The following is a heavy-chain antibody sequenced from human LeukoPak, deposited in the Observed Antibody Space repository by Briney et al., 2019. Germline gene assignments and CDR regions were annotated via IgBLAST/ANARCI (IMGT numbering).Heavy chain of an antibody. Sequence: GGSLRLSCAASGFTFSSYAMSWVRQAPGKGLEGVSAISGSGGSTYYADSVKGRFTISRDNSKNTLYLQMNSLRAEDTAVYYCAKRKTAMVDYFDYWGQGTLVTVSS. V-gene: IGHV3-23*01. J-gene: IGHJ4*02. CDR3: AKRKTAMVDYFDY. D-gene: IGHD5-18*01. CDR1: GFTFSSYA. CDR2: ISGSGGST.